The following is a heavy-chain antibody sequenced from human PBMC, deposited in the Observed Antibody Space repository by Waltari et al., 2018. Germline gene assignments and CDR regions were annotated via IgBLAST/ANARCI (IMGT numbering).Heavy chain of an antibody. D-gene: IGHD6-19*01. V-gene: IGHV4-61*02. CDR2: IYTSGSP. CDR1: GGSISSGSYY. J-gene: IGHJ4*02. CDR3: AREVAVAGTGIDY. Sequence: QVQLQESGPGLVKPSQTLSLTCTVSGGSISSGSYYWSWIRQPAGEGREWIWRIYTSGSPNYTPPLKSRVTISVDTSKNPFSLKLSSVTAADTAVYYCAREVAVAGTGIDYWGQGTLVTVSS.